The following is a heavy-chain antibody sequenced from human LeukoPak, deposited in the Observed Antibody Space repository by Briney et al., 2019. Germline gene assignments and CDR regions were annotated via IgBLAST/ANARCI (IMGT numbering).Heavy chain of an antibody. CDR1: GFTFSSYS. CDR2: IRYDGSNK. D-gene: IGHD3-3*01. CDR3: AKDLRRLRSLEWLDAFDM. Sequence: GGSLRLSCAASGFTFSSYSMNWVRQAPGKGLEWVAFIRYDGSNKYYADSVKGRFTISRDNSKNTLYLQMNSLRAEDTAVYYCAKDLRRLRSLEWLDAFDMWGQGTMVTVSS. V-gene: IGHV3-30*02. J-gene: IGHJ3*02.